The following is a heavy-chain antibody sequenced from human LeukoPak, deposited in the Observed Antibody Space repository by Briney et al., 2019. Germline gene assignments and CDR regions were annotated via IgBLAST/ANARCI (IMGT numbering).Heavy chain of an antibody. CDR2: IYYSGST. D-gene: IGHD3-10*01. J-gene: IGHJ6*02. CDR1: GGSISSSSYY. V-gene: IGHV4-39*07. CDR3: ARERRLLWFGELPPLSDGMDV. Sequence: KASETLSLTCTVSGGSISSSSYYWGWIRQPPGKGLEWIGSIYYSGSTYYNPSLKSRVTISVDTSKNQFSLKLSSVTAADTAVYYCARERRLLWFGELPPLSDGMDVWGQGTTVTVSS.